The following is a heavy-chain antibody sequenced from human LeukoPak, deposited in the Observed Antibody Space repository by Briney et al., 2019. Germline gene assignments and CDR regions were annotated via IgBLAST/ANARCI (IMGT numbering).Heavy chain of an antibody. CDR3: ARDPNRDNWFDP. V-gene: IGHV1-69*06. CDR2: IIPIFGTA. D-gene: IGHD2/OR15-2a*01. Sequence: GASVKVSCKASGGTFSSYAISWVRQAPGQGLDWMGGIIPIFGTANYAQKFQGRVTITADKSTSTAYMELSSLRSEDTAVYYCARDPNRDNWFDPWGQGTLVTVSS. CDR1: GGTFSSYA. J-gene: IGHJ5*02.